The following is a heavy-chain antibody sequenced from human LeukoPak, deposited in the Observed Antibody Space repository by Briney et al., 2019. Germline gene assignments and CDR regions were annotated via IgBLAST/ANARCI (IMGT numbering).Heavy chain of an antibody. J-gene: IGHJ4*02. D-gene: IGHD6-13*01. Sequence: PGGSLRLSCSASGXTVSSNYRSWVRQAPGKGLEWVSVIYRGGNTYYADSVKGRFTVSRDNSKNTLYLQMNSLRAEDTAVYYCARGGARQQLVENYFDYWGQGTLVTVSS. CDR3: ARGGARQQLVENYFDY. CDR2: IYRGGNT. V-gene: IGHV3-53*01. CDR1: GXTVSSNY.